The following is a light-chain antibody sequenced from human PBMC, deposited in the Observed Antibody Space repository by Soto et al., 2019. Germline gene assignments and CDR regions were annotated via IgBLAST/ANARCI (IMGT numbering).Light chain of an antibody. CDR1: QSISNS. CDR3: QQYGSSPPIT. J-gene: IGKJ5*01. Sequence: EIVMTQSPATLSVSPGERATLSCRASQSISNSLAWYQRKPGQAPRLLIYAASTRATDIPARFSGSGSGTEFTLTISRLEPEDFAVYYCQQYGSSPPITFGQGTRLEIK. CDR2: AAS. V-gene: IGKV3-15*01.